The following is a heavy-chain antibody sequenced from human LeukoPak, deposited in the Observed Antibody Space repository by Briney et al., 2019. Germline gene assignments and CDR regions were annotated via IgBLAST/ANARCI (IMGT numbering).Heavy chain of an antibody. CDR2: IRYDGSIK. CDR1: GFTFSSYG. CDR3: ARGDCSFTSCFFDP. D-gene: IGHD2-2*01. Sequence: GSLRLSCAASGFTFSSYGMNWVRQAPGKGLEWVAFIRYDGSIKYSADSVKGRFTISRDNSKNTLFLQMNSLRTQDTAVYFCARGDCSFTSCFFDPWGQGTLVTVSS. J-gene: IGHJ5*02. V-gene: IGHV3-30*02.